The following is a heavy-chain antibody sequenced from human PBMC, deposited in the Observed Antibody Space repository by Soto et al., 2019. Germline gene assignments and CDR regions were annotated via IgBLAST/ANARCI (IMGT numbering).Heavy chain of an antibody. V-gene: IGHV1-8*01. Sequence: ASVKVSCKASGYTFTSYDINWVRQATGQGLEWMGWMNPNSGNTGYAQKFQGRVTMTRNTSISTAYMELSSLRSEDTAVYYCASWGSYRYGYYYYYMDVWGKGTTVTSP. J-gene: IGHJ6*03. CDR1: GYTFTSYD. CDR3: ASWGSYRYGYYYYYMDV. CDR2: MNPNSGNT. D-gene: IGHD3-16*02.